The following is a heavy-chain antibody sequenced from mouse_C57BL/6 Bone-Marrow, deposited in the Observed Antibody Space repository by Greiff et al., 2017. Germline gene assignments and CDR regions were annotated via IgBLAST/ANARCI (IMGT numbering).Heavy chain of an antibody. CDR3: AREKWCAETWFAY. Sequence: EVQLVESGGGLVKPGGSLKLSCAASGFTFSSYAMSWVRQTPEKRLEWVATISDGGSYTYYPDNVKGRFTISRDNAKNNLYLQMSQLKSEDTAMYYWAREKWCAETWFAYWGQGTLVTVSA. D-gene: IGHD1-3*01. J-gene: IGHJ3*01. CDR1: GFTFSSYA. V-gene: IGHV5-4*01. CDR2: ISDGGSYT.